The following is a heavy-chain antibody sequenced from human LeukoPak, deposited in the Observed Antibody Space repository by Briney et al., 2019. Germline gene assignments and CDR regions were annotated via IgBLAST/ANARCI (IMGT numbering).Heavy chain of an antibody. CDR2: INPNSGGT. D-gene: IGHD2-8*02. CDR3: AVLGPLDY. V-gene: IGHV1-2*02. CDR1: GYSFIGHF. J-gene: IGHJ4*02. Sequence: GASVKVSCKASGYSFIGHFMHWVRQAPGQGLEWMGWINPNSGGTKYAQKFQGRVTMTRDTSISTAYMELSRLRSDDTAVYYCAVLGPLDYWGQGTLVTVSS.